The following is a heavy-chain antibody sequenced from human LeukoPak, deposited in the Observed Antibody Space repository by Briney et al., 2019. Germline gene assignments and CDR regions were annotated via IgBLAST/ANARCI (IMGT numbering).Heavy chain of an antibody. CDR3: ARGTAFDI. CDR2: AYYRSQFYN. V-gene: IGHV6-1*01. CDR1: GDSVSSTNVG. J-gene: IGHJ3*02. Sequence: SQTLSLTCAISGDSVSSTNVGWNWIRQSPSSGLEWLGRAYYRSQFYNDYADSVKGRITITPDTSKNQFSLQLSSLTPDDTAVYYCARGTAFDIWAKGQWSPSLQ. D-gene: IGHD1-14*01.